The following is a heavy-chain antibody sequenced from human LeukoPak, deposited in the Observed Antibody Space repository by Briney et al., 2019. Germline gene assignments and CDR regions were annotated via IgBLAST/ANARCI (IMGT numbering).Heavy chain of an antibody. CDR1: GGSISSYY. J-gene: IGHJ4*02. V-gene: IGHV4-59*01. D-gene: IGHD6-19*01. Sequence: KPSETLSLTCTVSGGSISSYYWSWIRQPPGKGLEWIGYIYYSGSTNYNPSLKSRVTISVDTSKNQFSLKLSSVTAADTAVYYCARATSLPYSSGWYVADYWGQGTLVTVSS. CDR3: ARATSLPYSSGWYVADY. CDR2: IYYSGST.